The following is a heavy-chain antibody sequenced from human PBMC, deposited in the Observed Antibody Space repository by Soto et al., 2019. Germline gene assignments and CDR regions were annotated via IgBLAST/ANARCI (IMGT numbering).Heavy chain of an antibody. Sequence: QVQLVESGGGVVQPGRSLRLSCAASGFTFSSYGMHWVRQAPGKGLEWVAVISYDGSNKYYADSVKGRFTISRDNSKTTRYLQMNSLRAEDTAVYYCAKDSTVVVTAIGSWYFDLWGRGTLVTVSS. CDR3: AKDSTVVVTAIGSWYFDL. J-gene: IGHJ2*01. D-gene: IGHD2-21*02. V-gene: IGHV3-30*18. CDR1: GFTFSSYG. CDR2: ISYDGSNK.